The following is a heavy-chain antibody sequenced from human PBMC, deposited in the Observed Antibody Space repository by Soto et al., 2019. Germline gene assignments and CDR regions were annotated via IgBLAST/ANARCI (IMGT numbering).Heavy chain of an antibody. D-gene: IGHD2-8*02. CDR3: ARQGLSLFDTGRRINYFDS. CDR2: IFDTGDT. J-gene: IGHJ4*02. V-gene: IGHV4-59*01. Sequence: QVHLQASGPGLVKASQTLSLTCSVSGGSITNYYWSWIRQPPGKGLEWSGHIFDTGDTGYNPSPTSPVAISLDTPERQISLMLISVTAADTAHYYCARQGLSLFDTGRRINYFDSWGPGTLVIVAS. CDR1: GGSITNYY.